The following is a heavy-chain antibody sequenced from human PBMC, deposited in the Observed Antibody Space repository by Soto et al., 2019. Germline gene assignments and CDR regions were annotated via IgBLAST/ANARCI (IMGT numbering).Heavy chain of an antibody. CDR1: GFTFSSYG. CDR2: ISYDGSNK. CDR3: AKDGRNMVTLFIKVPYDYIWGSYRYPPDY. D-gene: IGHD3-16*02. V-gene: IGHV3-30*18. J-gene: IGHJ4*02. Sequence: QPGGSLRLSCAASGFTFSSYGMHWVRQAPGKGLEWVAVISYDGSNKYYADSVKGRFTISRDNSKNTLYLQMNSLRAEDTAVYYCAKDGRNMVTLFIKVPYDYIWGSYRYPPDYWGQGTLVTVSS.